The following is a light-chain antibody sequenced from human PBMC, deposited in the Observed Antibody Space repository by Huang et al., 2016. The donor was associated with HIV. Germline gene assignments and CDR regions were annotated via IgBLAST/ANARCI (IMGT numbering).Light chain of an antibody. CDR2: GAS. CDR1: QNIGDN. V-gene: IGKV3-15*01. Sequence: EIVMTQSPATLSVSPGESPTLSCRASQNIGDNLTWYQHKPGQAPRLLVYGASTRATGIPPRFSGSGSGTEFTLTISGLESEDFAVYYCQQFNNWPPRFTFGPGTTVDVK. CDR3: QQFNNWPPRFT. J-gene: IGKJ3*01.